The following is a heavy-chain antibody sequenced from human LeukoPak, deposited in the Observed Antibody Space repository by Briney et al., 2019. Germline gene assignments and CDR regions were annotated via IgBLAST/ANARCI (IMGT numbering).Heavy chain of an antibody. Sequence: GESLKISCKHSEYSFPNYCIGWVRQMPGKGLEWMGIIYPDDSDTRYSPSFQGQVTISADKSISTAYLQWSSLKASDTAMYYCARRSNSGSYLGGPPDYWGQGTLVTVSS. CDR2: IYPDDSDT. J-gene: IGHJ4*02. CDR3: ARRSNSGSYLGGPPDY. D-gene: IGHD1-26*01. CDR1: EYSFPNYC. V-gene: IGHV5-51*01.